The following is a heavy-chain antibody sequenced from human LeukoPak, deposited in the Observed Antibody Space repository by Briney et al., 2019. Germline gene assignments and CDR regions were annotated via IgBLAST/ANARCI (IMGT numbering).Heavy chain of an antibody. Sequence: GESLKISCKGSGYSFTSYWIAWVRQMPGKGLEGMGIIYPGDSDIRYSPSFQGQVTISADKSIDTAYLQWSSLKASDTAMYYCARHGGIWFGELYFDHWGQGSLVTVSS. J-gene: IGHJ4*02. CDR1: GYSFTSYW. D-gene: IGHD3-10*01. V-gene: IGHV5-51*01. CDR3: ARHGGIWFGELYFDH. CDR2: IYPGDSDI.